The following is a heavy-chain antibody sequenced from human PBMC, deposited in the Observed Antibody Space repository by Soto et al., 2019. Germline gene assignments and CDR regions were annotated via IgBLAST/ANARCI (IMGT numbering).Heavy chain of an antibody. Sequence: QVQLQESGPGLVKPSGTLSLTCAVSSGSVSDTNWWSWVRQTPGKGLEWIGEIYHTGSSNYNPSLKSRVTMSVDNSKNEVSLRLNSVTAADTAVYYCAGGAGLRPFDYWGQGSLVTVSS. CDR2: IYHTGSS. V-gene: IGHV4-4*02. J-gene: IGHJ4*02. CDR1: SGSVSDTNW. CDR3: AGGAGLRPFDY. D-gene: IGHD2-15*01.